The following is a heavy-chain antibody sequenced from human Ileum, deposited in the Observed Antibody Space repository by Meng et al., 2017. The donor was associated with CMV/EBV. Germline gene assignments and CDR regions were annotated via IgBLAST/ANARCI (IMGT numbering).Heavy chain of an antibody. V-gene: IGHV4-59*01. CDR2: IFYSGST. Sequence: SETLSLTCTVSGGSLSRYYWSWIRQPPGKGLEWIGHIFYSGSTNYDTSLKSRVTISVDSSNNQFSLKLSSVTAADTAVYYCARDLLQTGDYWDDAFDIWGQGTMVTVSS. D-gene: IGHD7-27*01. CDR3: ARDLLQTGDYWDDAFDI. J-gene: IGHJ3*02. CDR1: GGSLSRYY.